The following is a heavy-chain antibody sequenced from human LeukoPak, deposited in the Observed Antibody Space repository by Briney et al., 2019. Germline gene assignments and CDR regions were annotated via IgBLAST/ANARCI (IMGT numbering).Heavy chain of an antibody. V-gene: IGHV3-23*01. CDR2: ISGSGGST. CDR1: GFTFSSYG. J-gene: IGHJ6*02. D-gene: IGHD6-13*01. Sequence: GGSLRLSCAASGFTFSSYGMSWVRQAPGKGLEWVSGISGSGGSTYSADSVKGRFTISRDNSKNTLYLQMNSLRAEDTAVYYCAKVGQQLHKSYYNYIGMDVWGQGTTVTVSS. CDR3: AKVGQQLHKSYYNYIGMDV.